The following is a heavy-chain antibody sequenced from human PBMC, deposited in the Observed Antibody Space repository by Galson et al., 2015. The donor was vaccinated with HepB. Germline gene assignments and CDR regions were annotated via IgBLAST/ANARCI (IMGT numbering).Heavy chain of an antibody. CDR1: GFTFHSYA. J-gene: IGHJ4*02. V-gene: IGHV3-30*18. D-gene: IGHD1-26*01. CDR3: AKGSEGGTYFDS. Sequence: SLRLSCAASGFTFHSYAMHWVRQAPGKGLEWVAVISLDGKSIFYGDSVKGRFTISSDSSKKTLHLQMDRQREEDTAGYYCAKGSEGGTYFDSWGQGTLVTVSS. CDR2: ISLDGKSI.